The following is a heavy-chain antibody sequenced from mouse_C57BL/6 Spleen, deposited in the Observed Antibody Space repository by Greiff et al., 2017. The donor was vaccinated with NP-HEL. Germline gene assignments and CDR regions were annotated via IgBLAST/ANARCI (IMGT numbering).Heavy chain of an antibody. CDR3: ARREGYEYDWEMDD. V-gene: IGHV5-17*01. Sequence: EVNVVESGGGLVKPGGSLKLSCAASGFTFSDYGMHWVRQAPEKGLEWVAYISSGSSTIYYADTVKGRFTISRDNAKNTLFLQMTSLRSEDTAMYYCARREGYEYDWEMDDWGQGTSVTVSS. CDR2: ISSGSSTI. J-gene: IGHJ4*01. D-gene: IGHD2-4*01. CDR1: GFTFSDYG.